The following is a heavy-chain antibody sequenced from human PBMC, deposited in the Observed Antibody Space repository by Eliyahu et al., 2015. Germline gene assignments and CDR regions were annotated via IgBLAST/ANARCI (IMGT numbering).Heavy chain of an antibody. D-gene: IGHD1-26*01. CDR2: ISASGATI. CDR3: AKYGAVGTARWFDT. J-gene: IGHJ5*02. V-gene: IGHV3-23*01. Sequence: EVQLMESGGDLVQPGGSLRLSCAASXFXFSSYAMSWVRQAPGGGLEWVSTISASGATIYYADSVKGRFTMSRDNSKNTLHLQMSSLRAEDSAVYYCAKYGAVGTARWFDTWGQGTLVTVSS. CDR1: XFXFSSYA.